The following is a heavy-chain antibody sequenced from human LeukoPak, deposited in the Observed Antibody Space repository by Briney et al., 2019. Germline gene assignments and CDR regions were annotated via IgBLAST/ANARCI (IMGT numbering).Heavy chain of an antibody. CDR2: IYHSGST. V-gene: IGHV4-38-2*02. D-gene: IGHD3-22*01. CDR1: GYSISSGYY. CDR3: AKHYDSSGYRYYFDY. J-gene: IGHJ4*02. Sequence: SETLSLTCTVSGYSISSGYYWGWIRQPPGKGLEWIGSIYHSGSTYYNPSLKSRVTISVDTSKNQFSLKLSSVTAADTAVYYCAKHYDSSGYRYYFDYWGQGTLVTVSS.